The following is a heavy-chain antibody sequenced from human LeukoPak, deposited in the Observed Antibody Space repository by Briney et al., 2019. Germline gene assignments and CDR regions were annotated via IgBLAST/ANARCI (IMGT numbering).Heavy chain of an antibody. D-gene: IGHD3-22*01. CDR2: INPNNGGT. V-gene: IGHV1-2*02. CDR3: ARGGNYYDSSGFDY. CDR1: GYTFTAHY. J-gene: IGHJ4*02. Sequence: ASVKVSCKASGYTFTAHYMHWVRQAPGQGLEWMGWINPNNGGTNYAQKFQGRVTMTRDTSISTAYMELSSLRSDDTAVYYCARGGNYYDSSGFDYWGQGTLVTVSS.